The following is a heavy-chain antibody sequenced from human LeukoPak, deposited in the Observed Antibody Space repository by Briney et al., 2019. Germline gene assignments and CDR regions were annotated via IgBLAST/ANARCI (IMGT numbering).Heavy chain of an antibody. Sequence: GGSLRLSCAASGFTFSSYAMSWVRQAPGKGLEWVSAISGSGGSTYYADSVKGRFTISRDNSKNTLYLQMNSLRAEDTAVYCCASQRIYYDSSGYYQFDYWGQGTLVTVSS. D-gene: IGHD3-22*01. CDR1: GFTFSSYA. J-gene: IGHJ4*02. CDR2: ISGSGGST. CDR3: ASQRIYYDSSGYYQFDY. V-gene: IGHV3-23*01.